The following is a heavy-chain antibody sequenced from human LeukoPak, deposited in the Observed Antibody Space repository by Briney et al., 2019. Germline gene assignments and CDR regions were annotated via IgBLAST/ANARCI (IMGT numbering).Heavy chain of an antibody. J-gene: IGHJ6*04. D-gene: IGHD2-2*01. CDR2: MSGSGRST. V-gene: IGHV3-23*01. Sequence: GGSLRLSCAASGFAFSTSAMNWVRQAPGKGLEWVSAMSGSGRSTYYADSVKGRFTMSRDTSKNTLYLQMDSLRAEDTAVYYCTTDMGRGGRYCSSTSCPHVWGKGTTVTVSS. CDR1: GFAFSTSA. CDR3: TTDMGRGGRYCSSTSCPHV.